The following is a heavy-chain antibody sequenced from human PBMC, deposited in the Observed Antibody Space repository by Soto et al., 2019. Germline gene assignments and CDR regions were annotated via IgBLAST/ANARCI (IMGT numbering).Heavy chain of an antibody. D-gene: IGHD2-8*01. CDR1: GGSISRYY. J-gene: IGHJ6*02. Sequence: PSETLSLTCTVSGGSISRYYWSWSRQPPGKGLEWIGYIYYSGSTNYNPSLKSRVTISVDTSKNQFSLKLSSVTAADTAVYYCARYCTNGVCYRGYGMDLWGQGTTVTVSS. CDR2: IYYSGST. V-gene: IGHV4-59*01. CDR3: ARYCTNGVCYRGYGMDL.